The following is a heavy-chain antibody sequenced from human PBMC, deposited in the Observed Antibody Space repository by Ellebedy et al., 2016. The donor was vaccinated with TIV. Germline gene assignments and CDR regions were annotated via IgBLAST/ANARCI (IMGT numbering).Heavy chain of an antibody. Sequence: GESLKISCAASGFTFSRYFMNWVRQAPGKGLEWVSSISSSSDYIYYTDSVKGRFTISRDNAKNSLYLQMSSLSAEDTAVYYCARDFEGGYCSAGSCYDYWGQGTLVTVSS. J-gene: IGHJ4*02. CDR2: ISSSSDYI. CDR3: ARDFEGGYCSAGSCYDY. CDR1: GFTFSRYF. V-gene: IGHV3-21*01. D-gene: IGHD2-15*01.